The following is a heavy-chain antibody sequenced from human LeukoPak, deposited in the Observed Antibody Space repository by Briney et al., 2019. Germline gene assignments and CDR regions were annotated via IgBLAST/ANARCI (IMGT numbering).Heavy chain of an antibody. J-gene: IGHJ3*02. CDR2: IWYDGSNK. D-gene: IGHD6-19*01. V-gene: IGHV3-33*08. Sequence: GGSLRLSCAASGFTFSSYAMHWVRQAPGKGLEWVAVIWYDGSNKYYADSVKGRFTISRDNSKNTLYLQMNSLRAEDTAVYYCARDPASIAVAEDAFDIWGQGTMVTVSS. CDR3: ARDPASIAVAEDAFDI. CDR1: GFTFSSYA.